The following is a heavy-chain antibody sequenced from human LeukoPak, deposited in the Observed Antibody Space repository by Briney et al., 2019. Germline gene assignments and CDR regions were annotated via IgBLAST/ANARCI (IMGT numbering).Heavy chain of an antibody. D-gene: IGHD2-2*02. J-gene: IGHJ5*01. CDR2: IAYDGGNK. CDR3: ARGEYLDS. CDR1: EFTFSSYA. V-gene: IGHV3-30*09. Sequence: GKSLRLSCAASEFTFSSYAMHWVRQSPGKGLEWVAVIAYDGGNKYYADSVKGQFAISRDNSKNTLYLQMNSLSTEDTAVYYCARGEYLDSWGQGTLVTVSS.